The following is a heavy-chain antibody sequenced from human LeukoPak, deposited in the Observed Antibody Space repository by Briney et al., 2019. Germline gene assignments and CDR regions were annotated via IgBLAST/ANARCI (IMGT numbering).Heavy chain of an antibody. V-gene: IGHV3-33*01. CDR2: IWYDGSNT. D-gene: IGHD2-2*03. CDR1: GFTFSSYC. J-gene: IGHJ6*03. Sequence: GRSLRLSRAAAGFTFSSYCMHWVRQDPSKWLEWEAVIWYDGSNTYYAESVKGRSTISTDNSKNTLYLQTNSLRAEGTAVYYSARYPGWIEFYYVDVWGKGTTVTVSS. CDR3: ARYPGWIEFYYVDV.